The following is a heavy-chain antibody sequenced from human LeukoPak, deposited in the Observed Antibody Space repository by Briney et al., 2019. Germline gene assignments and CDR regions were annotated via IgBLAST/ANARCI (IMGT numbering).Heavy chain of an antibody. D-gene: IGHD3-9*01. CDR2: INHSGST. V-gene: IGHV4-34*01. CDR3: ARGADILTGYGYYYYMDV. CDR1: GGSFSGYY. J-gene: IGHJ6*03. Sequence: SETLSLTCAVYGGSFSGYYWSWIRQPPGKGLEWIGEINHSGSTNYNPSLKSRVTISVDTSKNQFSLKLSSVTAADMAVYYCARGADILTGYGYYYYMDVWGKGTTVTVSS.